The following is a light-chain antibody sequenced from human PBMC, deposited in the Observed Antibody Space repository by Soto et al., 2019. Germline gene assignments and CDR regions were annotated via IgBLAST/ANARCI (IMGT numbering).Light chain of an antibody. V-gene: IGKV3-20*01. CDR3: QQFSSYPLT. CDR1: QTVRNNY. Sequence: EFVLTQSPGTLSLSPGERATLSCRASQTVRNNYLAWYQQKPGQAPRLLIYDASSRATGIPDRCSGGGSGTDFTLTISRLEPEDFAVYYCQQFSSYPLTVGGGTKVEIK. J-gene: IGKJ4*01. CDR2: DAS.